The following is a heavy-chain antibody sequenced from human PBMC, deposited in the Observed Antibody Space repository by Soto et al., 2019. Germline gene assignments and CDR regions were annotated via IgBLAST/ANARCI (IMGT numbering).Heavy chain of an antibody. CDR2: IYPGDSDT. J-gene: IGHJ5*02. CDR3: ARHGFYGDYSSNYFDP. CDR1: GYTFTRYW. D-gene: IGHD4-17*01. Sequence: GESLKISCKGSGYTFTRYWIGCVRQMPGKGLEWMAFIYPGDSDTKYSPSFQGQVTISADKSISTAYLQWSSLKASDTAIYYCARHGFYGDYSSNYFDPWGQGTLVTVSS. V-gene: IGHV5-51*01.